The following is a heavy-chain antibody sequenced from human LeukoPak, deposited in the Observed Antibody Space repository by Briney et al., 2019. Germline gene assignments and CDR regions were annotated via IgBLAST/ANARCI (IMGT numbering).Heavy chain of an antibody. CDR1: GYTFTTYG. CDR3: ARDPPMPGYSSSKDAFDI. CDR2: ISAYNGKI. V-gene: IGHV1-18*01. Sequence: ASVKVSYKASGYTFTTYGISWVRQAPGQGLEWMGWISAYNGKINYAHKFQGRVTMTTDTSTSTAYMELRSLRSDDTAVYYCARDPPMPGYSSSKDAFDIWGQGTRVTVSS. J-gene: IGHJ3*02. D-gene: IGHD5-12*01.